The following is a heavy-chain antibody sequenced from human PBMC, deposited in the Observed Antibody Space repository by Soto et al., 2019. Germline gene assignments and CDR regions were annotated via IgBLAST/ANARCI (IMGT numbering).Heavy chain of an antibody. V-gene: IGHV3-33*01. J-gene: IGHJ4*02. CDR1: GFTFSSYG. CDR3: ASPLLRGYSSDPDGPPLGY. Sequence: QVQLVESGGGVVQPGRSLRLSCAASGFTFSSYGMHWVRQAPGKGLEWVAVIWYDGSNKYYAYSVKGRFTISRDNSKNTLYLQMNSLRAEDTAVYYCASPLLRGYSSDPDGPPLGYWGQGTLVTVSS. D-gene: IGHD6-19*01. CDR2: IWYDGSNK.